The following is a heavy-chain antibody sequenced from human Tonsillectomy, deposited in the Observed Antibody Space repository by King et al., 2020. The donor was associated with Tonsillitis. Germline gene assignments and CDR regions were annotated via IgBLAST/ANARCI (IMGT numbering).Heavy chain of an antibody. J-gene: IGHJ6*02. CDR2: ISYDGSNK. CDR1: GFTFSSYG. D-gene: IGHD6-13*01. V-gene: IGHV3-30*18. Sequence: QLVQSGGGVVQPGRSLRLSCAASGFTFSSYGMHWVRQAPGKGLEWVAVISYDGSNKYYADSVKGRFTISRDNSKNTLYLQMNSLRAEDTAVYYCAKVTLLQYSSSDPAYYYYGMDVWGQGTTVTVSS. CDR3: AKVTLLQYSSSDPAYYYYGMDV.